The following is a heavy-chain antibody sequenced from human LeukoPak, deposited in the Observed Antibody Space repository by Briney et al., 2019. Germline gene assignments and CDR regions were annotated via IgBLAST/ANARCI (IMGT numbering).Heavy chain of an antibody. J-gene: IGHJ4*02. V-gene: IGHV1-69*05. CDR1: GGTFSSYA. CDR3: ARSNYDFWSGYRIYYFDY. D-gene: IGHD3-3*01. CDR2: IIPIFGTA. Sequence: GSSVKVSCKASGGTFSSYAISWVRQAPGQGLEWMGRIIPIFGTANYAQKLQGRVTITTDESTSTAYMELSSLRSEDTAVYYCARSNYDFWSGYRIYYFDYWGQGTLVTVSS.